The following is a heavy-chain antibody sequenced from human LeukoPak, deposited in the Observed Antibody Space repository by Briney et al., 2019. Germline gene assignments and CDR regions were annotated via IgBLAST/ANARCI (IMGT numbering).Heavy chain of an antibody. CDR3: ARDLDAFDI. J-gene: IGHJ3*02. CDR2: ISYDGSNK. V-gene: IGHV3-30-3*01. Sequence: AGGSLRLSCAASGFTFSSYAMHWVRQAPGKGLEWVAVISYDGSNKYYADSVKGRFTISRDNSKNTLYLQMNSLRAEDTAVYYCARDLDAFDIWGRGTMVTVSS. CDR1: GFTFSSYA.